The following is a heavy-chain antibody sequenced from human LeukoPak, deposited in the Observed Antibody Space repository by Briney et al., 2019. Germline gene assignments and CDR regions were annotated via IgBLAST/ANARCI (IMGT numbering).Heavy chain of an antibody. Sequence: PGRSLRLSCAASGFTFSIYGMHWVRQAPGKGLEWVAVIWYDGSNKYYADSVKGRFTISRDNSKNTLYLQMNSLRAEDTAVYYCSGSSSWYPSYFDYWGQGTLVTVSS. J-gene: IGHJ4*02. CDR2: IWYDGSNK. D-gene: IGHD6-13*01. CDR3: SGSSSWYPSYFDY. V-gene: IGHV3-33*01. CDR1: GFTFSIYG.